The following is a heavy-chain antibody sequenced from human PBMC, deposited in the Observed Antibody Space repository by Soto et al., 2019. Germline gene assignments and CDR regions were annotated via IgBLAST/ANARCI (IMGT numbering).Heavy chain of an antibody. CDR3: ARSAMVRGVITPINWFGP. CDR2: INDSGST. CDR1: GGSFSGYI. V-gene: IGHV4-34*01. J-gene: IGHJ5*02. Sequence: PSETLSLTCAVHGGSFSGYIWTWIRQPLGRGLQWIGQINDSGSTYYNPSLQSRVTISVDTSKNQFSLKLSSVTAADTAVYYCARSAMVRGVITPINWFGPWGQGTLVTVSS. D-gene: IGHD3-10*01.